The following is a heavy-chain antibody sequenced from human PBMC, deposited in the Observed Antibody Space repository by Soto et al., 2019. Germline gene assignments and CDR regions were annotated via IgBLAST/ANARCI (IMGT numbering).Heavy chain of an antibody. Sequence: SVKVSCKASGCTFSSYIISWLRQAPGQGLEWMGRIIPILGIANYAQKFQGRVTITADKSTSTAYMELSSLRSEDTAVYYCASLGAAAGTDYYYGMDVWGQGTTVTVSS. V-gene: IGHV1-69*02. CDR1: GCTFSSYI. J-gene: IGHJ6*02. D-gene: IGHD6-13*01. CDR2: IIPILGIA. CDR3: ASLGAAAGTDYYYGMDV.